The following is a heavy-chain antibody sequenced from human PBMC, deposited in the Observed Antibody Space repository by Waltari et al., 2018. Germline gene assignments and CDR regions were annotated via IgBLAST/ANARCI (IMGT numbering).Heavy chain of an antibody. CDR2: IYHSGST. CDR1: GGSISSCGYY. D-gene: IGHD3-22*01. CDR3: ARGGSYYYDTPFDY. J-gene: IGHJ4*02. Sequence: VQLQESGPGLVKPSQTLSLPCTVPGGSISSCGYYWSWIRQHPGKGREWIGYIYHSGSTYYNPSLKSRVTISVDRSKNQFSLKLSSVTAADTAVYYCARGGSYYYDTPFDYWGQGTLVTVSS. V-gene: IGHV4-31*03.